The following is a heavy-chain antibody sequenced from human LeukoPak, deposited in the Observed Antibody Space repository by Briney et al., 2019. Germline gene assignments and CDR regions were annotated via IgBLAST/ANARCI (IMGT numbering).Heavy chain of an antibody. CDR1: GVSISSYY. CDR3: ARHGRYSYGYGAWYYYYYMDV. J-gene: IGHJ6*03. D-gene: IGHD5-18*01. CDR2: IYYIEST. V-gene: IGHV4-59*01. Sequence: SETLSLTCTVSGVSISSYYWIWIRRPPGKELDWIGCIYYIESTNYNPSLKSRVTISVDTSKNQFSLKLSSVTAADTAVYYCARHGRYSYGYGAWYYYYYMDVWGKGTTVTVSS.